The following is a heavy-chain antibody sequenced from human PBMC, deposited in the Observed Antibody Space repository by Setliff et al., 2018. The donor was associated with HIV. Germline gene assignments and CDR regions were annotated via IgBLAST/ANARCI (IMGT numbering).Heavy chain of an antibody. Sequence: PSETLSLTCTIYGESFSGYYCSWIRQPPGKGLEWIGEVSFSGSTYYNPSLKSRVTISVVTSKSHFSLKMTSVTAADTAIYFCARGALSLTMTKLLSFFDSWGQGTQVTVSS. CDR3: ARGALSLTMTKLLSFFDS. CDR1: GESFSGYY. D-gene: IGHD3-22*01. J-gene: IGHJ4*02. CDR2: VSFSGST. V-gene: IGHV4-34*01.